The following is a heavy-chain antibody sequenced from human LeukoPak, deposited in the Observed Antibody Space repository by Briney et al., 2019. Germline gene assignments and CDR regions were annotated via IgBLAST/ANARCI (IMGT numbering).Heavy chain of an antibody. CDR1: GLAFSAYK. J-gene: IGHJ4*02. V-gene: IGHV3-74*01. Sequence: GGSMRLSCAASGLAFSAYKMHWVRQAPRKGLVWVSRISTDGYTTDYADFVQGRFTASRDNTKNTWSLEMSSLRAEDTAVYYCVVGGSPGYWGQGTLVTVSS. D-gene: IGHD2-15*01. CDR3: VVGGSPGY. CDR2: ISTDGYTT.